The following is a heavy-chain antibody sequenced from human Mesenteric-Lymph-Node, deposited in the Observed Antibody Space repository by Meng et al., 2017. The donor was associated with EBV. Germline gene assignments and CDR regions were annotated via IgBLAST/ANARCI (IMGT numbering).Heavy chain of an antibody. J-gene: IGHJ4*02. CDR2: ITYEGSSR. Sequence: QVGESGGGVVPSGRALRVSCAASGFSLSGYGMHWVRQPPGKGLEWVVVITYEGSSRYYTDSVKGRFTISRDNSKNTLYLEMNSLRPEDTAVYYCARDSIAAAGSHFDFWGQGTLVTASS. CDR1: GFSLSGYG. V-gene: IGHV3-30*03. CDR3: ARDSIAAAGSHFDF. D-gene: IGHD6-13*01.